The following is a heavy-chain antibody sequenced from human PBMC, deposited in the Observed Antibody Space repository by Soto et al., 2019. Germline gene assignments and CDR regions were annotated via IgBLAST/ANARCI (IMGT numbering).Heavy chain of an antibody. J-gene: IGHJ3*02. Sequence: QVQLVQSGAEVKKPGSSVKVSCKASGGTFSSYAISWVRQAPGPGLAWMGGIIPIFGTANYAQKFQGRVTVNAYEYTSTAYMELSSLASEAMDVYYCARGSGYSSSRAFDIWGQGTMVTVSS. V-gene: IGHV1-69*12. CDR3: ARGSGYSSSRAFDI. CDR2: IIPIFGTA. D-gene: IGHD6-6*01. CDR1: GGTFSSYA.